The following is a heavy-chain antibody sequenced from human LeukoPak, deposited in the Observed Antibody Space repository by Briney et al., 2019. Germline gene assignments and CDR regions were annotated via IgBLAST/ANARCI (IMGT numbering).Heavy chain of an antibody. D-gene: IGHD4-11*01. J-gene: IGHJ4*02. CDR3: AKERLTTTTFDS. CDR1: GFTFSSYA. V-gene: IGHV3-23*01. CDR2: ISGSGGST. Sequence: GGSLRLSCAAPGFTFSSYAMSWVRQAPGKGLEWVSLISGSGGSTYYADSVKGRFTISRDNGKNTLSLQMNSLRAEDTALYYCAKERLTTTTFDSWGRGTLVTVSS.